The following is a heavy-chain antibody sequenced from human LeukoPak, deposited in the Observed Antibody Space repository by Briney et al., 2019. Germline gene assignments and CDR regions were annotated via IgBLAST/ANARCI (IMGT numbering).Heavy chain of an antibody. CDR2: MNPNSGNT. Sequence: EATVKLSCKASGYTFTSYDINWVRQATGQGLEWMGEMNPNSGNTVYAQTFQGRVNMTRHTSISPAYMELSSLRSGDTAVYYCARGLFEDSSGYYYGGNYWGQGTLVTVSS. CDR3: ARGLFEDSSGYYYGGNY. V-gene: IGHV1-8*01. CDR1: GYTFTSYD. D-gene: IGHD3-22*01. J-gene: IGHJ4*02.